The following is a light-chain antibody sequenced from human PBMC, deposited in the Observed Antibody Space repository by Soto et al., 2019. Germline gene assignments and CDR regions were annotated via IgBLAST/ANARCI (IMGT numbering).Light chain of an antibody. J-gene: IGLJ3*02. CDR3: SSYTSSSTLV. Sequence: QSVLTQPASVSGSPGQSITISCTGTDSDVGGYNYVSWYQQHPGKAPKLMIYEVINRPSGVSNRFSGSKSANTASLTISRLQAEDEADYYCSSYTSSSTLVFGGGTKLTVL. CDR1: DSDVGGYNY. CDR2: EVI. V-gene: IGLV2-14*03.